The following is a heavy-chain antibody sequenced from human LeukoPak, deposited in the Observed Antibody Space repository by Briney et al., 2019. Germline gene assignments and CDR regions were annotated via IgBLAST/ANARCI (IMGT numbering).Heavy chain of an antibody. CDR2: ISAYNGNT. CDR1: GYTFTSYG. V-gene: IGHV1-18*01. D-gene: IGHD6-19*01. J-gene: IGHJ5*02. CDR3: ARVAMAGNFNWFDP. Sequence: WASVKVSCKASGYTFTSYGISWVRQAPGQGLEWMGWISAYNGNTNYAQKLQGRVTMTTDTSTSTAYMELRSLRSDDTAVYYCARVAMAGNFNWFDPWGQGTLITVSS.